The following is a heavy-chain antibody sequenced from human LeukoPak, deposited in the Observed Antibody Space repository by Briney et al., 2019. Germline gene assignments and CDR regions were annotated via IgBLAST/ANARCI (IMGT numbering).Heavy chain of an antibody. CDR2: INSDGSST. Sequence: GGSLRLSCAASGFTFSRDWMHWVRQAPGKGLVWVSRINSDGSSTNYADSMKGRFTISRDNAKNTLYLQMNSLRAEDTAVYYCGRALGCYFDYWSQGTLVTVSS. CDR1: GFTFSRDW. V-gene: IGHV3-74*01. D-gene: IGHD3-16*01. CDR3: GRALGCYFDY. J-gene: IGHJ4*02.